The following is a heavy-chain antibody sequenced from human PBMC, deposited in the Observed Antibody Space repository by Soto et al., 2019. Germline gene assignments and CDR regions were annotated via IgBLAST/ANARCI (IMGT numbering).Heavy chain of an antibody. CDR2: ISWDGGST. D-gene: IGHD5-18*01. CDR1: GFTFDDYA. CDR3: AKAGRKDTAMVPYYYGMDV. J-gene: IGHJ6*02. V-gene: IGHV3-43D*04. Sequence: QPGGSLRLSCAASGFTFDDYAMHWVRQAPGKGLEWVSLISWDGGSTYYADSVKGRFTISRDNSKNSLYLQMNSLRAEDTALYYCAKAGRKDTAMVPYYYGMDVWGQGTTVTVSS.